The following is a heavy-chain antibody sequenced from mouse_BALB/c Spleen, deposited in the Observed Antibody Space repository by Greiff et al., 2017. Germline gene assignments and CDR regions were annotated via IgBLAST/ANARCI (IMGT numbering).Heavy chain of an antibody. CDR3: ARHYGSSYGYFDV. D-gene: IGHD1-1*01. V-gene: IGHV5-12-2*01. J-gene: IGHJ1*01. Sequence: EVKLEESGGGLVQPGGSLKLSCAASGFTFSSYTMSWVRQTPEKRLEWVAYISNGGGSTYYPDTVKGRFTISRDNAKNTLYLQMSSLKSEDTAMYYCARHYGSSYGYFDVWGAGTTVTVSS. CDR1: GFTFSSYT. CDR2: ISNGGGST.